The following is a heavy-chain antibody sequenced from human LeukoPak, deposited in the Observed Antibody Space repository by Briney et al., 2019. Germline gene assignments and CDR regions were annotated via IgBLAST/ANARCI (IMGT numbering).Heavy chain of an antibody. CDR2: INPNSGGT. CDR1: GYTFTGYY. D-gene: IGHD2-15*01. Sequence: GASVKVSCKASGYTFTGYYMHWVRQAPGQGLEWMGWINPNSGGTNYAQKFQGRVTMTRDTSISTAYMELSRLRSDDTAVYYCARGYCSGGSCNGRLYFDYWGQGTLVTVSS. V-gene: IGHV1-2*02. J-gene: IGHJ4*02. CDR3: ARGYCSGGSCNGRLYFDY.